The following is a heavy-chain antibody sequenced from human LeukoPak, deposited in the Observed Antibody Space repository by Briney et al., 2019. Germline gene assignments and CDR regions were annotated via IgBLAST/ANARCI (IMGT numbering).Heavy chain of an antibody. CDR2: INHSGST. Sequence: SETLSLTCAVYGGSFSGYYWSWIRQPPGKGLEWIGEINHSGSTNYNPSLKSRVTISVDTSKNQFSLKLSSVTAADTAVYYCAGGVVITASQKWQWGQGTPVT. J-gene: IGHJ6*01. CDR3: AGGVVITASQKWQ. D-gene: IGHD6-13*01. V-gene: IGHV4-34*01. CDR1: GGSFSGYY.